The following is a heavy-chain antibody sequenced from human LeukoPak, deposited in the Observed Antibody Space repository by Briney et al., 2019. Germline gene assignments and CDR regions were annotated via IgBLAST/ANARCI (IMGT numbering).Heavy chain of an antibody. V-gene: IGHV4-61*01. CDR3: ARVGDILTGYCFDY. Sequence: SETLSLTCTVSGGSVSSGSYYWSWIRQPPGKGLEWIGYIYYSGSTDYNPSLKSRVTMLLDTSKNQFSLKLTSVTAADTAMYYCARVGDILTGYCFDYWGQGTLVTVSS. D-gene: IGHD3-9*01. CDR2: IYYSGST. J-gene: IGHJ4*02. CDR1: GGSVSSGSYY.